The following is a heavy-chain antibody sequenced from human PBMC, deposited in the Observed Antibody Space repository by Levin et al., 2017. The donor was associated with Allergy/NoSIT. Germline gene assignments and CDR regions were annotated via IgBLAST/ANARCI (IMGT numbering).Heavy chain of an antibody. CDR3: ARGTDYGDSFDYGMDV. V-gene: IGHV5-51*01. J-gene: IGHJ6*02. Sequence: PGESLKISCKGSGYSFTRYWIGWVRQTPGKGLEWMGIIYPGDSDTRNSPSFQGQVTVSVDKSISTAYLQWSSLKASDTAMYYCARGTDYGDSFDYGMDVWGQGTTVTVSS. CDR1: GYSFTRYW. CDR2: IYPGDSDT. D-gene: IGHD4-17*01.